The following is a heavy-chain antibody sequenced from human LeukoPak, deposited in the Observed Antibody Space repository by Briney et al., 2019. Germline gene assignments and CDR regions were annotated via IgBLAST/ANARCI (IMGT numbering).Heavy chain of an antibody. J-gene: IGHJ6*02. CDR2: ISSSSSYI. Sequence: GGSLRLSCAASGFTFSSYSMNWVRQAPGKGLEWVSSISSSSSYIYYADSVKGRFTISRDNAKNSLYLQMNSLRAEDTAVYYCARPLGYCSSTSCPPGYGMDVWGQGTTVTVSS. CDR3: ARPLGYCSSTSCPPGYGMDV. V-gene: IGHV3-21*01. CDR1: GFTFSSYS. D-gene: IGHD2-2*01.